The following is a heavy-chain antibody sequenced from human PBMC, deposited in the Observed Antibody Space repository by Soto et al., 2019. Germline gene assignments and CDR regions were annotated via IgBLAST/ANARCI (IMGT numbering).Heavy chain of an antibody. CDR3: AREGYSSSPSFDY. CDR1: GFTFSSYW. D-gene: IGHD6-6*01. V-gene: IGHV3-7*01. J-gene: IGHJ4*02. CDR2: IKQDGSEK. Sequence: EVQLVESGGGLVQPGGSLRLSCAASGFTFSSYWMSWVRQAPGKGLEWVANIKQDGSEKYYVDSVKGRFTISRDNXKNSLYLQMNSLRAEDTAVYYCAREGYSSSPSFDYWGQGTLVTVSS.